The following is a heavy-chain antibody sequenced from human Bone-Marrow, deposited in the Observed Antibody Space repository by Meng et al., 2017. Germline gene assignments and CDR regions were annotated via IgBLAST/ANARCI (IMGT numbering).Heavy chain of an antibody. V-gene: IGHV4-34*01. Sequence: QVQVQQWGGGRVKPAETRSRTCAFYGGSVSAYDWSWIRQPPGKGLEWLGQINHSGSTNDNPSLKSRVTISIDTSRNQLSLKLSSVTAADTAVYYCRLAYCMGDCVDYWGQGTLVTVSS. CDR3: RLAYCMGDCVDY. CDR2: INHSGST. CDR1: GGSVSAYD. D-gene: IGHD2-21*01. J-gene: IGHJ4*02.